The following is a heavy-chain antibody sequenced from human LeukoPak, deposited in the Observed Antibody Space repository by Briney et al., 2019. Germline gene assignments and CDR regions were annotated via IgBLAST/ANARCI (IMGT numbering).Heavy chain of an antibody. J-gene: IGHJ3*02. Sequence: GGSLRLSCAASGFTFNNYAMNWVRQAPGEGLEWVSVISGSGGSTVYADSVKGRFTISRDNSKNTLNLQMNNLRAEDTAVYYCAKDLEVDTAMVHRDDAFDIWGQGTMVTVSS. V-gene: IGHV3-23*01. CDR2: ISGSGGST. D-gene: IGHD5-18*01. CDR3: AKDLEVDTAMVHRDDAFDI. CDR1: GFTFNNYA.